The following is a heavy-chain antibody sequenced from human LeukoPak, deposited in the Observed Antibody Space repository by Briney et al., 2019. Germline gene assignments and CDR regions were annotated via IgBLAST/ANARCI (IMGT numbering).Heavy chain of an antibody. J-gene: IGHJ4*02. CDR3: ARPLDSSNNYFDY. CDR2: ISSSSNYM. D-gene: IGHD6-13*01. Sequence: GGSLRLSCAASGFTFSRNAMNWVRQVPGKGLEWVSFISSSSNYMSYADSVKGRFTISRDNAKNSLYLQMNSLSAEDTAVYYCARPLDSSNNYFDYWGQGTLVTVSA. CDR1: GFTFSRNA. V-gene: IGHV3-21*01.